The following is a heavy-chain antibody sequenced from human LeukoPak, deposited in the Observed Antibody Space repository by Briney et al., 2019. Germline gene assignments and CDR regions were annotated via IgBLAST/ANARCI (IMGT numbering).Heavy chain of an antibody. CDR2: IWYDGSNK. Sequence: GGSLRLSCAASGFTFSSYGMHWVRQAPGKGLEWVAVIWYDGSNKYYADSVKGRFTISRDNSKNTLYLQMNSLRAEDTAVYYCARDSWIFGVAHDFDYWGQGTLVTVSS. CDR1: GFTFSSYG. V-gene: IGHV3-33*01. D-gene: IGHD3-3*01. CDR3: ARDSWIFGVAHDFDY. J-gene: IGHJ4*02.